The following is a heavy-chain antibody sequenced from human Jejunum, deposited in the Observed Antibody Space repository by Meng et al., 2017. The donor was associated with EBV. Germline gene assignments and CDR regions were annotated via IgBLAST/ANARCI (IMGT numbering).Heavy chain of an antibody. Sequence: QVQPEESGPGLVKPSGTLSLTCADSGDSISSSNWWSWVRQPPGKGLEWIGEIYHSGSTNYNPSLKSRVTISVDKSKNQFSLKLSSVTAADTAVYYCARYGSGYFPALWYWGQGTLVTVSS. CDR1: GDSISSSNW. CDR2: IYHSGST. V-gene: IGHV4-4*02. CDR3: ARYGSGYFPALWY. J-gene: IGHJ4*02. D-gene: IGHD3-3*01.